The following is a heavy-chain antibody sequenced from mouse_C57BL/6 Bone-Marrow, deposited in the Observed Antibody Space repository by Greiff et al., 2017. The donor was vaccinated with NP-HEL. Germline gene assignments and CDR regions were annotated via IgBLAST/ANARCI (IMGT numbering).Heavy chain of an antibody. V-gene: IGHV10-1*01. CDR2: IRSKSNNYAT. Sequence: EVMLVESGGGLVQPKGSLKLSCAASGFSFNTYAMNWVRQAPGKGLEWVARIRSKSNNYATYYADSVKDRFTISRDDSESMLYLQMNNLKTEDTAMYYCVRLPTVLGGYWGQGTLVTVSA. D-gene: IGHD1-1*01. CDR3: VRLPTVLGGY. CDR1: GFSFNTYA. J-gene: IGHJ3*01.